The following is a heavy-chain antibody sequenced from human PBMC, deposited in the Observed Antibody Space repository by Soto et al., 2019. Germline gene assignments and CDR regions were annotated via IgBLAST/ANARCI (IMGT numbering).Heavy chain of an antibody. Sequence: QLQLQESGPGLVKPSETLSLTCTVSGGSISSSSYYWGWIRQPPGKGLEWIGNIYYSGSTYYNPSLKSRVTISVDTSKNQFSLKLSSVTAADTAVYYCAKLSHSSSRDYWGQGTLVTVSS. V-gene: IGHV4-39*01. D-gene: IGHD6-6*01. CDR1: GGSISSSSYY. J-gene: IGHJ4*02. CDR3: AKLSHSSSRDY. CDR2: IYYSGST.